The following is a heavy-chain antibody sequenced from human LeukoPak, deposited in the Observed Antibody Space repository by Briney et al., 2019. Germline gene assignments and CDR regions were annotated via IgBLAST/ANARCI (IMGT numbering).Heavy chain of an antibody. CDR2: ISDSGRAM. V-gene: IGHV3-48*04. Sequence: SGGSLRLSCAASGFTFSTCGIYWVRQAPGKGLEWVSFISDSGRAMYYADSVKGRFTISRDNAKNSLYLQMNSLRAEDTALYYCAKDISGSYYFYFDYWGQGTLVTVSS. D-gene: IGHD3-10*01. CDR3: AKDISGSYYFYFDY. J-gene: IGHJ4*02. CDR1: GFTFSTCG.